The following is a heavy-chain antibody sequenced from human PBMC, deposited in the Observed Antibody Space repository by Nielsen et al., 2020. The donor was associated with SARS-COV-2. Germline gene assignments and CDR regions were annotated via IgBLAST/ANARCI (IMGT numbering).Heavy chain of an antibody. CDR3: ARGPGYCSGGSCYGWFDP. CDR2: INHSGST. D-gene: IGHD2-15*01. V-gene: IGHV4-34*01. J-gene: IGHJ5*02. CDR1: GGSFSGYY. Sequence: SETLSLTCAVYGGSFSGYYWSWIRQPPGKGLEWIGEINHSGSTNYNPSLKSRVTISVDTSKNQFSLKLSPVTAADTAVYYCARGPGYCSGGSCYGWFDPWGQGTLVTVSS.